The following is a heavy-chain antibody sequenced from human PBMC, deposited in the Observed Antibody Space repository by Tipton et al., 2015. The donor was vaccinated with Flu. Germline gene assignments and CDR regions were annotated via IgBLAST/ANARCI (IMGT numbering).Heavy chain of an antibody. Sequence: QLVQSGADVKKPRESLKISCKGSGYIFTNYWIGWVRQMPGKGLEWMGMIYPGDSDTRYGPSSQGQVTMSVDNSISSVYLQWSSLETSDTAIYYCVRPATAYNSDDYWGQGVLVTVSS. CDR2: IYPGDSDT. CDR3: VRPATAYNSDDY. CDR1: GYIFTNYW. V-gene: IGHV5-51*03. D-gene: IGHD6-25*01. J-gene: IGHJ4*02.